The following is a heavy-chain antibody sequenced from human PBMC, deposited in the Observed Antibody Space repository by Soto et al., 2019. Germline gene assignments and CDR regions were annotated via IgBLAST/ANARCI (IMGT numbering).Heavy chain of an antibody. CDR1: GGSFSGYY. J-gene: IGHJ4*02. CDR3: ARDKSTGVFDY. D-gene: IGHD2-8*02. Sequence: QVQLQQWGAGLLKPSETLSLTCAVYGGSFSGYYWTWIRQPPGTGLEWIGEINHSGSTTYNPSLKGRVTISVDTSKNQFSLKLTSVTSADTAVYYWARDKSTGVFDYWGQGTLVTVSS. CDR2: INHSGST. V-gene: IGHV4-34*01.